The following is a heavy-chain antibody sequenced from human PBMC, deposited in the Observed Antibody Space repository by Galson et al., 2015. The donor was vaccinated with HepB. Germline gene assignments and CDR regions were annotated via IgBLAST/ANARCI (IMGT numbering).Heavy chain of an antibody. J-gene: IGHJ6*03. Sequence: SLRLSCAASGFTFSSYAMHWVRQAPGKGLEWVAVISYDGSNKYYADSVKGRFTISRDNSKNTLYLQMNSLRAEDTAVYYCARDEQWLVNRGDYMDVWGKGTTVTVSS. CDR3: ARDEQWLVNRGDYMDV. D-gene: IGHD6-19*01. CDR1: GFTFSSYA. CDR2: ISYDGSNK. V-gene: IGHV3-30-3*01.